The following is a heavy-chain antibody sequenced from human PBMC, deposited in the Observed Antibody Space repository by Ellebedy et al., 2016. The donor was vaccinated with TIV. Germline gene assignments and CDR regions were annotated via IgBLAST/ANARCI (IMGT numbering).Heavy chain of an antibody. CDR2: IYYTGST. V-gene: IGHV4-59*01. D-gene: IGHD3-22*01. Sequence: SETLSLTCTVSGGSMSSYYWIWIRQPPGKGLEWIGYIYYTGSTNYNPSLKSRVTISMDASKNEFSLKLTSVTAADTAVYYCVRENYEEFDPWGQGTLVTVSS. CDR3: VRENYEEFDP. J-gene: IGHJ5*02. CDR1: GGSMSSYY.